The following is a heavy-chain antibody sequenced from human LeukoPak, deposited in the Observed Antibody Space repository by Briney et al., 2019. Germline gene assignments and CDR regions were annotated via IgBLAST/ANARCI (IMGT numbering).Heavy chain of an antibody. CDR2: IYYSGST. J-gene: IGHJ3*02. D-gene: IGHD6-6*01. Sequence: SETLSLTCTVSGGSISSYYWSWIRQPPGKGLEWIGYIYYSGSTNYNPSLKSRVTISVDTSKNQFSLKLSSVTAADTAVYYCARDRLKTRAFDIWGQGTMVTVSS. V-gene: IGHV4-59*01. CDR3: ARDRLKTRAFDI. CDR1: GGSISSYY.